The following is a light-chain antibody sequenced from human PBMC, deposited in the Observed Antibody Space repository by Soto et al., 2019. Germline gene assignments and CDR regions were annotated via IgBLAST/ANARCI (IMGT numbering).Light chain of an antibody. V-gene: IGKV1-8*01. J-gene: IGKJ1*01. CDR1: QGISSY. CDR3: QQYGSSPRT. CDR2: AAS. Sequence: NRMTQSPSSFSASPGDRVTITCRASQGISSYLAWYQQKPGKAPKLLIYAASTLQSGVPSRFSGSGSGTDFTLTISRLEPEDFAVYYCQQYGSSPRTFGQGTKVDI.